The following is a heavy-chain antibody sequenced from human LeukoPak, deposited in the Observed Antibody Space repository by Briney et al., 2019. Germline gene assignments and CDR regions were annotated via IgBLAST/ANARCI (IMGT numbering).Heavy chain of an antibody. Sequence: PAGSLRLSCAASGFTFSSYDMHWVRHATGKGLEWVSAIGTAGDPYYPGSVNGRFTISRDNDKTSLYLQMNSLTAGDTAVDSCARSYSSGSYAFDIWGQGTMVTVSS. J-gene: IGHJ3*02. CDR2: IGTAGDP. CDR3: ARSYSSGSYAFDI. V-gene: IGHV3-13*05. D-gene: IGHD6-25*01. CDR1: GFTFSSYD.